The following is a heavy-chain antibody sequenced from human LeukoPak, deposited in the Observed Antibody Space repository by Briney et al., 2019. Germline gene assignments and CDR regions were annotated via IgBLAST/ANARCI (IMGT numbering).Heavy chain of an antibody. Sequence: GGSLRLSRAASGFTFSSYSMNWVRQAPGKGLEWVSSISSSSSYIYYADSVKGRFTISRDNAKNSLYLQMNSLRAEDTAVYYCAKSRSGSQDAFDIWGQGTMVTVSS. CDR3: AKSRSGSQDAFDI. CDR2: ISSSSSYI. J-gene: IGHJ3*02. D-gene: IGHD5-24*01. CDR1: GFTFSSYS. V-gene: IGHV3-21*01.